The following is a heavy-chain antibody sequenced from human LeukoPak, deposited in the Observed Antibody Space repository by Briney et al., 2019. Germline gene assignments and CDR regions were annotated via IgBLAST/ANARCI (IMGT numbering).Heavy chain of an antibody. CDR2: IRSKAYGGTT. Sequence: GGSLRLSCTASGFTFGDYAMSWVRQAPGKGLEWVGFIRSKAYGGTTEYAASVKGRFTISRDDFKSIAYLQMNSLKTEDTAVYYCTRDLLDCGGDCYSAYFDYWGQGTLVTVSS. CDR1: GFTFGDYA. D-gene: IGHD2-21*01. CDR3: TRDLLDCGGDCYSAYFDY. J-gene: IGHJ4*02. V-gene: IGHV3-49*04.